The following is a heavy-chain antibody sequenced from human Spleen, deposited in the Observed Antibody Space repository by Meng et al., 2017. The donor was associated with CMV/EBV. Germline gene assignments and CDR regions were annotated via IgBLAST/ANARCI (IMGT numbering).Heavy chain of an antibody. Sequence: NWGSEGKEKGMEWISYISSSSSKKYNADSMKGRFTIYREKDKNTRYLQMNSLRAEDTAVYYCARDLAPQSDYYDSSGYYYLPKGFDYWGQGTLVTVSS. V-gene: IGHV3-21*01. D-gene: IGHD3-22*01. CDR3: ARDLAPQSDYYDSSGYYYLPKGFDY. CDR2: ISSSSSKK. J-gene: IGHJ4*02.